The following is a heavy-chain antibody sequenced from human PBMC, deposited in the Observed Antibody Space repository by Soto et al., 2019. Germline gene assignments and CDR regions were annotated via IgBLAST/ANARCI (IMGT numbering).Heavy chain of an antibody. Sequence: EVQLLESGEGLLQLGGPLGLPLEAFTLTFTIFALTWFGQAPGRGWEWVSSISGDGYGTFYADSVKGRFTISRDNSKNTLYLQMNSLTAEDTALYYCARGGEDFWSANDYWGQGTLVTVSS. CDR2: ISGDGYGT. CDR1: TLTFTIFA. D-gene: IGHD3-3*01. CDR3: ARGGEDFWSANDY. J-gene: IGHJ4*02. V-gene: IGHV3-23*01.